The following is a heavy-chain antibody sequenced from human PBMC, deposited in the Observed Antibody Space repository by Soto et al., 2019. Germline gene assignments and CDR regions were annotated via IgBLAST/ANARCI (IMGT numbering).Heavy chain of an antibody. Sequence: QVQLVESGGGVVQPGRSLRLSCAASGFTFSSYAMHWVRQAPGKGLEWVAVISYDGSNKYYADSVKGRFTISRDNSKNTPYLQINSLRAEDTAMDYCARDPLWGTAMVLWYFDLWGRGTLVTVSS. J-gene: IGHJ2*01. V-gene: IGHV3-30-3*01. CDR3: ARDPLWGTAMVLWYFDL. CDR1: GFTFSSYA. CDR2: ISYDGSNK. D-gene: IGHD5-18*01.